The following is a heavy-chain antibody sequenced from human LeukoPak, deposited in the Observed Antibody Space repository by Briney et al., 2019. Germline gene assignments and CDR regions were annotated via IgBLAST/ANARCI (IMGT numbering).Heavy chain of an antibody. D-gene: IGHD3-9*01. Sequence: ASVKVSCTASGGTFSSYAISWVRQAPGQGLEWMGGIIPIFGTANYAQKFQGRVTITADESTSTAYMELSSLRSEDTAVYYCARVIKELRYFDWLLKNTYYYYYGMDVWGQGTTVTVSS. CDR3: ARVIKELRYFDWLLKNTYYYYYGMDV. CDR1: GGTFSSYA. J-gene: IGHJ6*02. CDR2: IIPIFGTA. V-gene: IGHV1-69*13.